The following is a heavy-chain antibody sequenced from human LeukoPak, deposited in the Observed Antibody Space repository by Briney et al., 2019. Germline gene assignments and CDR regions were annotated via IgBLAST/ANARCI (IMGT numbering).Heavy chain of an antibody. J-gene: IGHJ4*02. CDR3: AKGHSDFDY. CDR1: GFTFSSYG. D-gene: IGHD5-18*01. V-gene: IGHV3-30*02. Sequence: GGSLRLSCAVCGFTFSSYGMHWVRQAPGKGLEWVTFIRYDGSNKYYADSVRGRFTISRDNFKNTLYLQMNSLRAEDTAVYYCAKGHSDFDYWGQGTLVTVSS. CDR2: IRYDGSNK.